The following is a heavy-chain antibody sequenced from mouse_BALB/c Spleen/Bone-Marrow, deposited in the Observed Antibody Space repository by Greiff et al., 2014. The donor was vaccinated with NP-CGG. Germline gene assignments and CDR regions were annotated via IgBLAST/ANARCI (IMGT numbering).Heavy chain of an antibody. CDR3: ARNEVITTRAMAY. CDR2: ISSGSSTI. V-gene: IGHV5-17*02. J-gene: IGHJ4*01. CDR1: GFTFSSFG. D-gene: IGHD1-1*01. Sequence: EVQLVESGGGLVQPGGSRKLSCAASGFTFSSFGMHWVRQAPEKGLEWVAYISSGSSTIYYADTVKGRFTISSDNPKNTLFLQMHRLRFEEPGMYYCARNEVITTRAMAYWGQGTPVTVSS.